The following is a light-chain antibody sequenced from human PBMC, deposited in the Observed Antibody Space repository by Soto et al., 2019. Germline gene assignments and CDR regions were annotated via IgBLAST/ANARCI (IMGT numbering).Light chain of an antibody. CDR3: QSYNDWPFA. J-gene: IGKJ2*01. Sequence: DIVLTQSPATLSVSPGDRVTLSCRASESLFGFLAWYQQKPGQAPRLLMYGVSTRATGIPARFSGGGSATDFTLTISSLQSEDSAFYFLQSYNDWPFASGLGTRLEI. V-gene: IGKV3-15*01. CDR2: GVS. CDR1: ESLFGF.